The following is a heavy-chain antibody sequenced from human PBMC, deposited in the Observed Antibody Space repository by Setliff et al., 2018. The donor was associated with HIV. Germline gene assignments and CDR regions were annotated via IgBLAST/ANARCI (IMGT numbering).Heavy chain of an antibody. Sequence: PSETLSLTCTVSGGSISSGSYYWSWIRQPAGKGLEWIGRIYTSGSTNYNPSLKSRVTISVDTSKNQFSLKLTSVTAADTAVYYCAREEDYSNYGYYYGMDVWGQGTTVTVSS. CDR3: AREEDYSNYGYYYGMDV. J-gene: IGHJ6*02. CDR1: GGSISSGSYY. D-gene: IGHD4-4*01. CDR2: IYTSGST. V-gene: IGHV4-61*02.